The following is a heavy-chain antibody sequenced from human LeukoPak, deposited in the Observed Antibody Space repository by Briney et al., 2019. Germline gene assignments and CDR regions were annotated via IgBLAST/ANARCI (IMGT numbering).Heavy chain of an antibody. CDR1: GGSFRGYY. D-gene: IGHD5-12*01. CDR3: ARSQDVDVVTTHRPFDI. CDR2: INHSGSA. Sequence: SETLSLTCAVYGGSFRGYYWSWIRQPPGKGLEWIGEINHSGSANYNPSLKSRVTISVDKSKNQFSLNLSSVTAADTALYYCARSQDVDVVTTHRPFDIWGQGTVVTVSS. V-gene: IGHV4-34*01. J-gene: IGHJ3*02.